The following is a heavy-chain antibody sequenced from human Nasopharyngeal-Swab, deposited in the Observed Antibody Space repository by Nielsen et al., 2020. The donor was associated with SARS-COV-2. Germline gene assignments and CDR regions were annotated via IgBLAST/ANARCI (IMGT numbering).Heavy chain of an antibody. Sequence: ASVKVSCKASGYTFTSYGISWVRQAPGQGLEWMGWISAYNGNTNYAQKLQGRVTMTTDTSTSTAYMELSSLRSEDTAVYYCARGRRVVVPAAIYYWFDPWGQGTLVTVSS. D-gene: IGHD2-2*01. CDR1: GYTFTSYG. CDR3: ARGRRVVVPAAIYYWFDP. CDR2: ISAYNGNT. V-gene: IGHV1-18*04. J-gene: IGHJ5*02.